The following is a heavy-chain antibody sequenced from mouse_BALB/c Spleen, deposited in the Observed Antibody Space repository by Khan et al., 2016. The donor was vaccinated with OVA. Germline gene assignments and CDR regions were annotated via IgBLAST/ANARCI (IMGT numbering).Heavy chain of an antibody. CDR2: INSDGYYT. V-gene: IGHV5-6*01. J-gene: IGHJ3*01. CDR3: ASHLTGSFAY. CDR1: GFTFSTYG. D-gene: IGHD4-1*01. Sequence: EVELVESGGDLMKPGGSLKLSCAASGFTFSTYGMSWVRQTPDKRLEWVATINSDGYYTYYPDSVQGRFTISRNNAKNTLYLQMSSLKSEDTAMYYCASHLTGSFAYWGQGTRVTVSA.